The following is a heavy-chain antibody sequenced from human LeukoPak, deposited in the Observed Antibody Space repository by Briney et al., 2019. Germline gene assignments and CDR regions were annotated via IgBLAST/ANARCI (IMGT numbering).Heavy chain of an antibody. J-gene: IGHJ4*02. CDR3: ARGKEVITMLRGLKPGYYFDY. D-gene: IGHD3-10*01. Sequence: SSETLSLTCTVSGVSISSISYYWRWIRQPPGKGLEWIGSIYYSGSTYYNPPLKSRVTISVDTSKNQFSLKLNSVTAADTAVYYCARGKEVITMLRGLKPGYYFDYWGQGTLVTVSS. V-gene: IGHV4-39*07. CDR2: IYYSGST. CDR1: GVSISSISYY.